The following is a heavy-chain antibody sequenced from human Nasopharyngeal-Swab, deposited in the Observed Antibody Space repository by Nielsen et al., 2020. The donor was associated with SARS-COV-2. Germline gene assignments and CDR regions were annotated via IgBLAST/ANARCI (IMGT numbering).Heavy chain of an antibody. J-gene: IGHJ6*02. Sequence: WVRQAPGQELEWMGMINPGSGGTTYAQKFQGRVTMTRDTSTSTVFMDLSSLRSEDTAVYYCARRGRCSGSSCDMDVWGQGTTVTVSS. CDR3: ARRGRCSGSSCDMDV. D-gene: IGHD2-2*01. V-gene: IGHV1-46*01. CDR2: INPGSGGT.